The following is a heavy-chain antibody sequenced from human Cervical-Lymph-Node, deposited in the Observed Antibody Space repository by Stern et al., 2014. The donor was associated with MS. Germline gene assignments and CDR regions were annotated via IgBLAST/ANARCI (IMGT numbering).Heavy chain of an antibody. D-gene: IGHD2/OR15-2a*01. Sequence: EVQLVESGGGLVQPGGSLRLSCVASGLTFSSYWMHWVRQVPGKGLVWVSRINSDGRRTSYADSVKGRFTISRDNAKNTLYLQMNSLRAEDTAVYYCARGLSTSGMDVWGQGTTVTVSS. J-gene: IGHJ6*02. CDR2: INSDGRRT. CDR1: GLTFSSYW. CDR3: ARGLSTSGMDV. V-gene: IGHV3-74*01.